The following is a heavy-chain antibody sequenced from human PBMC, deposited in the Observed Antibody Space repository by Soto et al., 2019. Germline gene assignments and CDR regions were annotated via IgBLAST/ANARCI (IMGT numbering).Heavy chain of an antibody. Sequence: EVQLVESGGGLVQPGGSLELSCAASSFTFSASAMHWVRQASGKGLEWVGRIRSNGRTAYAASMQGRFTISRDDSKKTAYLQLNSLKTDDTAVYYCARLDCSGGSCYPYYFEHWGQGALVTVSA. CDR3: ARLDCSGGSCYPYYFEH. CDR1: SFTFSASA. CDR2: IRSNGRT. V-gene: IGHV3-73*02. D-gene: IGHD2-15*01. J-gene: IGHJ4*02.